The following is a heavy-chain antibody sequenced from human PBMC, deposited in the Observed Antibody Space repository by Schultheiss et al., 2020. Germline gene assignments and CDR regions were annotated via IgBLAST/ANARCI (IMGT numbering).Heavy chain of an antibody. CDR3: AKGVQVGAFDY. Sequence: GGSLRLSCAASGFTFSDYYMSWIRQAPGKGLEWVSYISSSGSTIYYADSVKGRFTISRDNAKNSLYLQMNSLRAEDTALYYCAKGVQVGAFDYWGQGNLGTVSS. V-gene: IGHV3-11*01. CDR2: ISSSGSTI. D-gene: IGHD1-26*01. J-gene: IGHJ4*02. CDR1: GFTFSDYY.